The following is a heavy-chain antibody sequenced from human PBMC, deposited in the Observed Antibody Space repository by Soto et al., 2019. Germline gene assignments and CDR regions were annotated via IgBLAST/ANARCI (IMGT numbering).Heavy chain of an antibody. CDR3: ARGGYSSSWSNLLDRSGLDV. V-gene: IGHV1-69*06. J-gene: IGHJ6*02. CDR1: GGTFSSYA. CDR2: IVPLFRTT. D-gene: IGHD5-12*01. Sequence: QVQLVQSGAEAKKPGSSVKVSCKTSGGTFSSYAISWVRQAPGQGLEWMGGIVPLFRTTNYAQKFQGRVTITADTSTYAEYMELSGLRSGGTAVYYCARGGYSSSWSNLLDRSGLDVWGQGTTVTVSS.